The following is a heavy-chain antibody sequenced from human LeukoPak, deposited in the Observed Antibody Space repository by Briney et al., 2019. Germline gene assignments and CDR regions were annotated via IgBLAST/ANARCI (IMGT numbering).Heavy chain of an antibody. CDR1: GGSISSYY. Sequence: SETLSLTCTVSGGSISSYYWSWLRQPPGKGLEWIGYIYYSGSTNYNASLKRRVTISVDTSKNQFSLKLSSVTAADTAVYYCASDGGYCSSTSCPNYYYYGMDVWGKGTTVTVSS. CDR3: ASDGGYCSSTSCPNYYYYGMDV. V-gene: IGHV4-59*01. J-gene: IGHJ6*04. D-gene: IGHD2-2*01. CDR2: IYYSGST.